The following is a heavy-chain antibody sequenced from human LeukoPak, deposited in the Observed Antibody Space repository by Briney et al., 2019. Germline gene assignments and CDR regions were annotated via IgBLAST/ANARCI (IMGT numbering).Heavy chain of an antibody. CDR2: IYTSGST. CDR3: ARRMTSGWTTYYYDS. CDR1: GGSISSYY. V-gene: IGHV4-4*07. J-gene: IGHJ4*02. Sequence: SETLSLTCTVSGGSISSYYWSWIRQPAGKGLEWIGRIYTSGSTNYNPSLKSRVTMSVDTSKNQFSLKLSSVTAADTAVYYCARRMTSGWTTYYYDSWGQGTLVTVSS. D-gene: IGHD3-22*01.